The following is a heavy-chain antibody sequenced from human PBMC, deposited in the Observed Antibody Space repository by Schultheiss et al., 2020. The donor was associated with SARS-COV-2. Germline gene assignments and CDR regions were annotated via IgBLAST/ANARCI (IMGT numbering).Heavy chain of an antibody. D-gene: IGHD6-19*01. J-gene: IGHJ2*01. V-gene: IGHV4-61*02. CDR2: IYTSGST. CDR1: GGSISSGSYY. Sequence: SETLSLTCTVSGGSISSGSYYWSWIRQPAGKGLEWIGRIYTSGSTNYNPSLKSRVTISVDTSKNQFSLKLSSVTAADTAVYYCARARIAVAGNWNWYFDLWGRGTLVTVAS. CDR3: ARARIAVAGNWNWYFDL.